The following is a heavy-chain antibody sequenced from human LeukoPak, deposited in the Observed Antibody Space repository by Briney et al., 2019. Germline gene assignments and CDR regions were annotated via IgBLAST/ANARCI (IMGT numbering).Heavy chain of an antibody. Sequence: SETLSLTCTVSGYSISSGYYWGWIRQPPGKGLEWIGSIYHSGSTYYNPSLKSRVTISVDMSKNQFSLKLSSVTAADTAVYYCAREPVGATRNCYFDYWGQGTLVTVSS. CDR2: IYHSGST. V-gene: IGHV4-38-2*02. CDR3: AREPVGATRNCYFDY. J-gene: IGHJ4*02. D-gene: IGHD1-26*01. CDR1: GYSISSGYY.